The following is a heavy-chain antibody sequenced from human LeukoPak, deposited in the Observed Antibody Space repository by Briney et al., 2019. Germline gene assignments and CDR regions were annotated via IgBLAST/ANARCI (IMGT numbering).Heavy chain of an antibody. J-gene: IGHJ4*02. CDR1: GLTFRDYG. Sequence: GGSLRLSCAASGLTFRDYGMHCVRQAPGKGLEWVAIIWYDGSNKYYADSVKGRFTISRDNSKNTLYLQMSSLRAEDTAVYYCANRGESYGLYYCDSWGQGTLVTVSS. CDR2: IWYDGSNK. CDR3: ANRGESYGLYYCDS. D-gene: IGHD3-16*01. V-gene: IGHV3-30*02.